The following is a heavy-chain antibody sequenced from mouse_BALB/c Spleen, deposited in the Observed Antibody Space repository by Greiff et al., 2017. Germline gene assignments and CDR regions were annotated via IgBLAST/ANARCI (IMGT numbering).Heavy chain of an antibody. V-gene: IGHV1-15*01. J-gene: IGHJ2*01. D-gene: IGHD2-3*01. CDR3: TLYDGYYGDFDY. CDR2: IDPETGGT. Sequence: QVQLQQSGAELVRPGASVTLSCKASGYTFTDYEMHWVKQTPVHGLEWIGAIDPETGGTAYNQKFKGKATLTADKSSSTAYMELRSLTSEDSAVYYCTLYDGYYGDFDYWGQGTTLTVSS. CDR1: GYTFTDYE.